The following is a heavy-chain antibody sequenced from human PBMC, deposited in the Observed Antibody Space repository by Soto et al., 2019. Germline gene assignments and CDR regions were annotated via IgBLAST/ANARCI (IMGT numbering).Heavy chain of an antibody. Sequence: ASVKVSCKASGYTFTSYAMHWVRQAPGQRLEWMGWINAGNGNTKYSQKFQGRVTITRDTSASTAYMELSSLRSEDTAVYYCARSSATTVYFDLWGRGTLVTVS. V-gene: IGHV1-3*01. CDR1: GYTFTSYA. D-gene: IGHD4-17*01. CDR3: ARSSATTVYFDL. J-gene: IGHJ2*01. CDR2: INAGNGNT.